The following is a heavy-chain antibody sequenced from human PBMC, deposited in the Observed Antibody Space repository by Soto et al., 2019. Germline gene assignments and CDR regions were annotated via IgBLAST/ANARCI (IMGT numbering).Heavy chain of an antibody. CDR2: MNPNSGNT. V-gene: IGHV1-8*01. CDR3: ARGRAGTHYYYYHYGMAV. CDR1: GYTFTSYD. D-gene: IGHD6-19*01. J-gene: IGHJ6*02. Sequence: ASVKVSCKASGYTFTSYDINWVRQATGQGLEWMGWMNPNSGNTGYAQKFQGRVTMTRNTSISTAYMELSSLRSEDTAVYYCARGRAGTHYYYYHYGMAVWGQGTSVTVSS.